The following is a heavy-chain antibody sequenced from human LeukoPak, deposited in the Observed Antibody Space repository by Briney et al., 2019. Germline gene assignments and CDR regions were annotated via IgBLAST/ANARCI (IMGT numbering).Heavy chain of an antibody. CDR2: IIPIFGTA. CDR3: ARGRWGAARPDKYYFDY. CDR1: GGTFSSYA. Sequence: GASVKVSCKASGGTFSSYAISWVRQAPGQGLEWMGGIIPIFGTANYAQKFQGRVTITTDESTSTAYMELSSLRSEDTAVYYCARGRWGAARPDKYYFDYWGQGTLVTVSS. J-gene: IGHJ4*02. D-gene: IGHD6-6*01. V-gene: IGHV1-69*05.